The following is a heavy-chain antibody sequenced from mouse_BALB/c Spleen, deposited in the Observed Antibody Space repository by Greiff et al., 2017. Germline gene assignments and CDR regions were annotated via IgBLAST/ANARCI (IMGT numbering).Heavy chain of an antibody. CDR1: GYSFTDYI. V-gene: IGHV1-39*01. J-gene: IGHJ2*01. CDR2: INPYYGST. Sequence: VQLQQTGPELVKPGASVKISCKASGYSFTDYIMLWVKQSHGKSLEWIGNINPYYGSTSYNLKFKGKATLTVDKSSSTAYMQLNSLTSEDSAVYYCARSSTGYYFDYWGQGTTLTVSS. D-gene: IGHD4-1*02. CDR3: ARSSTGYYFDY.